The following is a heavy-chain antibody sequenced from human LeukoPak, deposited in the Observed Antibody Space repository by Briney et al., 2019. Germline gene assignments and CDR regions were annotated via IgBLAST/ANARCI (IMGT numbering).Heavy chain of an antibody. CDR3: ASRTVNSGSLLPFDY. Sequence: ASVKVSCKASGNTFTSYDVNWVRQATGQGLEWMGWMNPNSGNTGYAQKFQGRVTMTRNTSISTAYLELSSLRSDDTAVYYCASRTVNSGSLLPFDYWGQGTLVTVSS. CDR2: MNPNSGNT. J-gene: IGHJ4*02. CDR1: GNTFTSYD. D-gene: IGHD1-26*01. V-gene: IGHV1-8*01.